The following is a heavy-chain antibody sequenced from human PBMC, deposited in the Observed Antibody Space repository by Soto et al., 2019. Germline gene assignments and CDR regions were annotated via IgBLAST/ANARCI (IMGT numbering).Heavy chain of an antibody. Sequence: PGGSLRLSCAASGFTFSSYAMHWVRQAPGKGLEWVAVISYDGSNKYYADSVKGRFTISRANSKIPLYLQMNSLRPEEPAVYSFARDWAMTTSAFDIWGQGTMVTVSS. D-gene: IGHD4-4*01. CDR3: ARDWAMTTSAFDI. J-gene: IGHJ3*02. CDR2: ISYDGSNK. CDR1: GFTFSSYA. V-gene: IGHV3-30-3*01.